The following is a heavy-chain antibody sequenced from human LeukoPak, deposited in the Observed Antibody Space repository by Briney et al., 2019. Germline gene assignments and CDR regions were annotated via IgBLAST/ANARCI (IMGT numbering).Heavy chain of an antibody. J-gene: IGHJ4*02. CDR2: IYYSGST. CDR1: GGSISSHY. CDR3: ARDLDYGSGSYYDY. V-gene: IGHV4-59*11. Sequence: SETLSLTCTVSGGSISSHYWSWIRQPPGKGLEWIGYIYYSGSTDYNPSLKSRVTISVDTSKNQFSLKLSSVTAADTAVYYCARDLDYGSGSYYDYWGQGTLVTVSS. D-gene: IGHD3-10*01.